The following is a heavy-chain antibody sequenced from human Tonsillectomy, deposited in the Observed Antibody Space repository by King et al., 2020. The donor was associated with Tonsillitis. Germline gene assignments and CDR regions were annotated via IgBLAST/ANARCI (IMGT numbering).Heavy chain of an antibody. CDR3: ARVAGGI. V-gene: IGHV1-69*06. J-gene: IGHJ3*01. D-gene: IGHD1-26*01. CDR2: INPMFETT. Sequence: QLVQSGAEVKKPGSSVKVSCKASGGIFSSYVISWVRQAPGQGLEWMGEINPMFETTNYAQKFQGRVTITADKSTSTAYMELSSLGSEDTAVYYCARVAGGIWGQGTMVTVSS. CDR1: GGIFSSYV.